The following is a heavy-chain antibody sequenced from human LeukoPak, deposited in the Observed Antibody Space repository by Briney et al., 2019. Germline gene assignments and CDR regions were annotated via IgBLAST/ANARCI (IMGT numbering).Heavy chain of an antibody. CDR2: IIPIFDIA. CDR3: ARKEDSLGY. D-gene: IGHD3-16*01. J-gene: IGHJ4*02. Sequence: GASVKVSCKASGGTFSSYAISWVRQAPGQGLEWMGRIIPIFDIANYAQKFQGRVTITADKSTSTAYMELTSLRSEDTAVYYCARKEDSLGYWGQGTLVTVSS. CDR1: GGTFSSYA. V-gene: IGHV1-69*04.